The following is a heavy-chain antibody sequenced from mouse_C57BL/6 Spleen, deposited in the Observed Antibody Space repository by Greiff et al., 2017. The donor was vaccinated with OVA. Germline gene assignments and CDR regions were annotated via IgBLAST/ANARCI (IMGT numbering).Heavy chain of an antibody. CDR3: ALLLRGYFDY. CDR2: INPSTGGT. V-gene: IGHV1-42*01. D-gene: IGHD1-1*01. J-gene: IGHJ2*01. Sequence: EVQRVESGPELVKPGASVKISCKASGYSFTGYYMNWVKQSPEKSLEWIGEINPSTGGTTYNQKFKAKATLTVDKSSSTAYMQLKSLTSEDSAVYYCALLLRGYFDYWGQGTTLTVSS. CDR1: GYSFTGYY.